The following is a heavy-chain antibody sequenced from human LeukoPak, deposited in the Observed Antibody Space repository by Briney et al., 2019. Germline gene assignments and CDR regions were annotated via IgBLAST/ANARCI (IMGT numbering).Heavy chain of an antibody. CDR2: IYYSGST. Sequence: SETLSLTCTVSGGSISSYYWSWIRQPPGKGLEWIGYIYYSGSTNYNPSLKSRVTISVDTSKNQFSLKLSSVTAADTAVYYCARRLGYYDSSGYPSNDAFDIWGQGTMVTVSS. CDR3: ARRLGYYDSSGYPSNDAFDI. V-gene: IGHV4-59*01. CDR1: GGSISSYY. J-gene: IGHJ3*02. D-gene: IGHD3-22*01.